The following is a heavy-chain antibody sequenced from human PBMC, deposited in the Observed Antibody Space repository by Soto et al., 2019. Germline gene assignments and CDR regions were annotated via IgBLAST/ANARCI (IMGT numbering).Heavy chain of an antibody. Sequence: PGGSLRLSCAASGFTFSSYSMNWVRQAPGKGLEWVSSISSSSSYIYYADKVKGRFTISRDNAKKSLYLQIKSLRAEDTAVYYCARDQGVVVVGQPGFYDYWGQGTLVTVSS. V-gene: IGHV3-21*01. J-gene: IGHJ4*02. CDR1: GFTFSSYS. CDR3: ARDQGVVVVGQPGFYDY. CDR2: ISSSSSYI. D-gene: IGHD2-15*01.